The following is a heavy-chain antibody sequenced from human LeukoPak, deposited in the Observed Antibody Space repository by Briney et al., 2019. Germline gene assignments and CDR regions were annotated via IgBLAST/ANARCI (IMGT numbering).Heavy chain of an antibody. Sequence: GGSLRLSCAASGFTFSSYVMTWVRQAPGKGLEWVSTITTGANTYYADSVTGRFAMSRDNSKNTVYLQMNSLRAEDTAIYYCANSGPGSGWPRCFLDFWGQGTLVTVSS. CDR1: GFTFSSYV. V-gene: IGHV3-23*01. J-gene: IGHJ4*02. CDR2: ITTGANT. CDR3: ANSGPGSGWPRCFLDF. D-gene: IGHD6-19*01.